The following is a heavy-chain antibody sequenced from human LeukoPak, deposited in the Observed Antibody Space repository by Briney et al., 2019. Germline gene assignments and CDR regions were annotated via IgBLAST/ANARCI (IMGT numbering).Heavy chain of an antibody. CDR3: ARVGIVLVTGSNWVDP. V-gene: IGHV4-39*07. J-gene: IGHJ5*02. D-gene: IGHD3-22*01. CDR2: IFYSGST. CDR1: SGSISTSNYY. Sequence: SETLSLTCTVSSGSISTSNYYWGWVRQPPGKALEWIGNIFYSGSTYYSPSLKSRVTISLDTSKNQFSLKFNSVTAADTAVYYCARVGIVLVTGSNWVDPWGQGTLVTVSS.